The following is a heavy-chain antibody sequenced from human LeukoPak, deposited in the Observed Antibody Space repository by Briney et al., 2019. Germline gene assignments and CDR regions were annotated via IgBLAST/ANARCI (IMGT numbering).Heavy chain of an antibody. Sequence: PGRSLRLSCAASGFTFSSYGMHWVRQAPGKGLEWVAVIWYDGSNKYYADSVKGRFTISRDNSKNTLYLQMNSLRAEDTAVYYCARMIRVYYFDYWGQGTLVTASS. J-gene: IGHJ4*02. CDR1: GFTFSSYG. CDR2: IWYDGSNK. D-gene: IGHD2-8*01. CDR3: ARMIRVYYFDY. V-gene: IGHV3-33*01.